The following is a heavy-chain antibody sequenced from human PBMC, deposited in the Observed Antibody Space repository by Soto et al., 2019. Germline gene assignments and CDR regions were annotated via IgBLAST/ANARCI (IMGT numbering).Heavy chain of an antibody. J-gene: IGHJ2*01. D-gene: IGHD2-21*02. CDR2: IYYSGST. V-gene: IGHV4-59*01. Sequence: QVQLQESGPGLVKPSETLSLTCTVSGGSISSYYWSWIRQPPGKGLEWIGYIYYSGSTNYNPSLKSRVTISVDTSKNQCSLKLSSVTAADTAVYYCARGSLAYCGGDCSNWYFDLWGRGTLVTVSS. CDR1: GGSISSYY. CDR3: ARGSLAYCGGDCSNWYFDL.